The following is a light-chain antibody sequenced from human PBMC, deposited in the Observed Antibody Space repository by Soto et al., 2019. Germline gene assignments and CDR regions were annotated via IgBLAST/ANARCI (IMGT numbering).Light chain of an antibody. CDR2: DAS. V-gene: IGKV3-11*01. CDR1: QSVSSY. J-gene: IGKJ2*02. CDR3: QHRSNWRT. Sequence: EIVLTQSPATLSLSPGERATISCRASQSVSSYLAWYQQKPGQAPRLLIYDASNRDTGIPARFSGSGSGTDCPLTISSLDPEDFAVYYCQHRSNWRTFGQGTKLEIK.